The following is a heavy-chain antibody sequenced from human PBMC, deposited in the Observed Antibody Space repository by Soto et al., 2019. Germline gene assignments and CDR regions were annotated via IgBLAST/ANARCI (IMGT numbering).Heavy chain of an antibody. Sequence: PGGSLRLSCVASGFTFSSYSMNWVRQAPGKGLEWVSSISSNRIYIYYADSVKGRFTTSRDDAKNSLFLQMNSLRVEDTAMYYCARGGDTSGSWPRYWGQGTLVTVS. CDR3: ARGGDTSGSWPRY. CDR2: ISSNRIYI. V-gene: IGHV3-21*01. D-gene: IGHD3-22*01. J-gene: IGHJ4*02. CDR1: GFTFSSYS.